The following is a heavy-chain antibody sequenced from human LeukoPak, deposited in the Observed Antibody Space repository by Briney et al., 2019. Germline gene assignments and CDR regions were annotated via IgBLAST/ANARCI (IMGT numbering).Heavy chain of an antibody. CDR2: ISYDGSNK. J-gene: IGHJ6*02. V-gene: IGHV3-30-3*01. Sequence: GGSLRLSCAASGFTFSSYAMHWVRQAPGKGLEWVAVISYDGSNKYYADSVKGRFTISRDNSKNTLYLQMNSLRAEDTAVYYCARDRGGIGDDYGDYDYYYYGMDVWGQGTTVTVSS. CDR1: GFTFSSYA. CDR3: ARDRGGIGDDYGDYDYYYYGMDV. D-gene: IGHD4-17*01.